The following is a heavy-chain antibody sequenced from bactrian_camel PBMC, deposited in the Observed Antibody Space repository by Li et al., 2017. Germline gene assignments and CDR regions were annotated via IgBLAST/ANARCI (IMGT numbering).Heavy chain of an antibody. CDR2: ITYGSSST. Sequence: HVQLVESGGGLVQPGGSLRLSCTASGSTASGLHFWDFAMGWFRQAPGKEREEIACITYGSSSTYYTDSVKGRFTISRDNAKNTVYLELNSLKSEDMAMYYCRGHSAYTIYWGQGTQVTVS. J-gene: IGHJ4*01. CDR1: GLHFWDFA. V-gene: IGHV3S60*01. D-gene: IGHD4*01. CDR3: RGHSAYTIY.